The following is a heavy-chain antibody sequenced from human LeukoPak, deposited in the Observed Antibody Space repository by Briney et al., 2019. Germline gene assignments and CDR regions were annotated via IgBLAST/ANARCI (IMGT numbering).Heavy chain of an antibody. Sequence: SQTLSRTCTVSGASFTSDDQYWNWIRQSPGKGLEWIGSIHPSGMLYNNPSLESRVTMSRDTSKNQFSLNLNSVTAADTAVYFCSRRLDSRKLGYWGQGILVSVSS. J-gene: IGHJ4*02. V-gene: IGHV4-31*03. CDR1: GASFTSDDQY. CDR3: SRRLDSRKLGY. CDR2: IHPSGML. D-gene: IGHD3-22*01.